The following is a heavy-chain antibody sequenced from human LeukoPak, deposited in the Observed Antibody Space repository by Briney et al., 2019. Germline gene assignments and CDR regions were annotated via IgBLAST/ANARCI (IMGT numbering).Heavy chain of an antibody. D-gene: IGHD3-3*01. CDR3: AKDYDFWSGYPYWYFDL. Sequence: GGSLRLSCAASGFTFSNYGMHWVRQAPGKGLEWVAFIRYDGSNKYYADSVKGRFTISRDNSKNTLYLQMNSLRAEDTAVYYCAKDYDFWSGYPYWYFDLWGRGTLVTVSS. CDR1: GFTFSNYG. J-gene: IGHJ2*01. CDR2: IRYDGSNK. V-gene: IGHV3-30*02.